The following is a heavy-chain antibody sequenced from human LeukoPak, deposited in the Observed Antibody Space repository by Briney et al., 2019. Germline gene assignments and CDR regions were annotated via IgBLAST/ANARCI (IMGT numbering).Heavy chain of an antibody. D-gene: IGHD2-21*02. V-gene: IGHV4-59*01. CDR2: MYYSGTT. J-gene: IGHJ4*02. Sequence: SETLSLTCTVSGRSITSYYRSWIRQPPGKGLAWIGFMYYSGTTNDNPSLKSRVTISLGMSKNQFSLKLSSVTAADTAVYYCARLPMAVTPHVDYWGRGTLVTVSS. CDR3: ARLPMAVTPHVDY. CDR1: GRSITSYY.